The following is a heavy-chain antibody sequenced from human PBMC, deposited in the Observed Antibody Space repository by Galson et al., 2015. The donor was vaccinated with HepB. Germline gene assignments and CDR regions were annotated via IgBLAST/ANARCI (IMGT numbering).Heavy chain of an antibody. J-gene: IGHJ3*02. Sequence: SLRLSCAASGFTFGDYAMSWFRQAPGKGLEWVGFIRSKAYGGTTEYAASVKGRFTISRDDSKSIAYLQMNSLKTEDTAVYYCTRDQGLRYFDWLPLAESSDAFDIWGQGTMVTVSS. CDR2: IRSKAYGGTT. CDR3: TRDQGLRYFDWLPLAESSDAFDI. V-gene: IGHV3-49*03. D-gene: IGHD3-9*01. CDR1: GFTFGDYA.